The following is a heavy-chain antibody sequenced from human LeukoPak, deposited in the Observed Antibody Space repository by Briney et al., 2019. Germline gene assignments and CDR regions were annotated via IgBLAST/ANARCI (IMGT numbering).Heavy chain of an antibody. Sequence: GGSLRLSCAASGFTFSDYYVSWIRQAPGKGLEWVSYISSSSYTNYADSVKGRFTISRDNAKNSLYLQMNSLRAEDTAVYYCARDQLAGRWFDPWGQGTLVTVSS. CDR2: ISSSSYT. J-gene: IGHJ5*02. CDR3: ARDQLAGRWFDP. CDR1: GFTFSDYY. V-gene: IGHV3-11*06.